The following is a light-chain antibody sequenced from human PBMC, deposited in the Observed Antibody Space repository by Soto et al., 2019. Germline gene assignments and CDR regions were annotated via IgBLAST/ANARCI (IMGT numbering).Light chain of an antibody. V-gene: IGKV3-20*01. Sequence: EIVLTQSPGTLSLSPGERATLSCRASQSVSSSYLAWYQQKPGQAPRRLIYGASIRATGITDRFSGSGSGTDFTLTISRLEPEDFAVYYCQQYGSSPPITFGQGTRLEIK. CDR3: QQYGSSPPIT. CDR1: QSVSSSY. CDR2: GAS. J-gene: IGKJ5*01.